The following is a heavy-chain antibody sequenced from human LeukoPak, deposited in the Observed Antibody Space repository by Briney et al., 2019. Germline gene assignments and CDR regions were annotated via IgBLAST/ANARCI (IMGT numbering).Heavy chain of an antibody. J-gene: IGHJ4*02. CDR2: INHSGST. Sequence: SETLSLTCAVYGGSFSGYYWSWIRQPPGKGLEWVGEINHSGSTDYNPSLKSRDTISVDTSKNQFSLKLTSVTAADTAVYYCAREKTYYDGSGNYYGGVFDYWGQGTLVTVSS. D-gene: IGHD3-22*01. V-gene: IGHV4-34*01. CDR1: GGSFSGYY. CDR3: AREKTYYDGSGNYYGGVFDY.